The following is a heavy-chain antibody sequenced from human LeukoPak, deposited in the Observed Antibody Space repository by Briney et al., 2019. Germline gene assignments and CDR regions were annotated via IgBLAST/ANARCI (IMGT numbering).Heavy chain of an antibody. V-gene: IGHV4-59*01. CDR1: GGSISSYY. J-gene: IGHJ5*02. CDR2: IYYTGNT. Sequence: LSETLSLTCTVSGGSISSYYWNWIRQPPGKGLEWIGYIYYTGNTNYNPSLKSRVTISVDTSKNQFSLKLSSVTAADTAVYYCARDRLQLQSWGQGTLVTVSS. D-gene: IGHD1-1*01. CDR3: ARDRLQLQS.